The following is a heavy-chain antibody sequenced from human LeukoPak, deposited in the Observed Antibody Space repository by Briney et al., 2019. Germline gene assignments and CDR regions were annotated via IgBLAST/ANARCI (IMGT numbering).Heavy chain of an antibody. D-gene: IGHD3-22*01. CDR3: AKTYYYDSSGYDH. Sequence: GGSLRLSCAASGFTFSSYAMSWVRQALGKGLEWVSAISGSGGSTYYADSVKGRFTISRDNSKNTLYLQMNSLRAEDTAVYYCAKTYYYDSSGYDHWGQGTLVTVSS. CDR1: GFTFSSYA. CDR2: ISGSGGST. J-gene: IGHJ4*02. V-gene: IGHV3-23*01.